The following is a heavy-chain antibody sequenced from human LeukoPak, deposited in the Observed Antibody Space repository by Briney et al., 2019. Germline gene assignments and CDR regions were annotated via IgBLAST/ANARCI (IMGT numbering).Heavy chain of an antibody. V-gene: IGHV4-39*01. Sequence: KASETLSLTCTVSGGSISSSSYYWGWIRQPPGKGLEWIGSIYYSGSTYYNPSLKSRVTISVDTSKNQFSLKLSSVTAADTAVYYCARRESWDYYGSGMGLGWFDPWGQGTLVTVSS. CDR2: IYYSGST. D-gene: IGHD3-10*01. CDR1: GGSISSSSYY. J-gene: IGHJ5*02. CDR3: ARRESWDYYGSGMGLGWFDP.